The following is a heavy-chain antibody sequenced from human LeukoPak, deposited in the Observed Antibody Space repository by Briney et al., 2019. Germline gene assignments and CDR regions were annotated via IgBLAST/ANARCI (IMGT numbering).Heavy chain of an antibody. CDR2: ISGSGGST. V-gene: IGHV3-23*01. D-gene: IGHD5-12*01. Sequence: GGSLRLSCAASGFTFSSYAMSWVRQAPGKGLEWASAISGSGGSTYHADSVKGRITISRDNSKNTLYLQMNSLRAEDTAVYYCARRVATYYFDYWGQGTLVTVSS. CDR1: GFTFSSYA. CDR3: ARRVATYYFDY. J-gene: IGHJ4*02.